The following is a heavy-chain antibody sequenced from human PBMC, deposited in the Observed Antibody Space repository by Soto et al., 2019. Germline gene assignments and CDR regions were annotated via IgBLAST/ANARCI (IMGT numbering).Heavy chain of an antibody. Sequence: GGSLRLSCEASGFTFSSYWMSWVRQAPGKGLEWASVIYNDGTTYYSQSVEGRFTISRDTSKNTLYLQMDRLRDEDTAVYYCVRPLPSGQTHARDVWGQGTTVTVSS. CDR2: IYNDGTT. V-gene: IGHV3-53*01. J-gene: IGHJ6*02. CDR1: GFTFSSYW. CDR3: VRPLPSGQTHARDV. D-gene: IGHD3-10*01.